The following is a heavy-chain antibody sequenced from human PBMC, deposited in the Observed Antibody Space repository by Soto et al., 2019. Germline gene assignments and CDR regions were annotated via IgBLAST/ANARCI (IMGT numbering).Heavy chain of an antibody. Sequence: PGGSLRLSCMDSGFTFSSSFMGWVRQAPGKGLEWVANINQDGGGTYYVDSVEGRFTISRDNAKDSLYLQMNSLRGEDTAVYYCARYFRGSGRYFFDYWGQGTLVTVSS. D-gene: IGHD6-19*01. CDR3: ARYFRGSGRYFFDY. J-gene: IGHJ4*02. CDR1: GFTFSSSF. V-gene: IGHV3-7*03. CDR2: INQDGGGT.